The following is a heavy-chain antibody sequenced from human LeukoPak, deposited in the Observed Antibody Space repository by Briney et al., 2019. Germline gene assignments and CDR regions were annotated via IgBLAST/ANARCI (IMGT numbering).Heavy chain of an antibody. J-gene: IGHJ4*02. CDR2: IGPNGAST. CDR1: GFTFSNHF. CDR3: VKDLTGTWSFDY. V-gene: IGHV3-64D*06. Sequence: GGSLRLSCSTSGFTFSNHFMHWVRQAPGKGLEYVSSIGPNGASTLYADSVKGRFTISRDNSKNALYLQLTSLRIEDTALYYCVKDLTGTWSFDYWGQGTLVTVSS. D-gene: IGHD3-9*01.